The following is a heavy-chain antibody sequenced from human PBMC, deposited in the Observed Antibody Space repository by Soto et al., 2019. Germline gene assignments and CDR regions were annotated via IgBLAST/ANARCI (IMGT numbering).Heavy chain of an antibody. CDR3: ARSYYDILTGYSLGY. J-gene: IGHJ4*02. Sequence: ETLSLTCTVSGGSISSYYWSWIRQPPGKGLEWIGYIYYSGSTNYNPSLKSRVTISVDTSKNQFSLKLSSVTAADTAVYYCARSYYDILTGYSLGYWGQGTLVTVSS. D-gene: IGHD3-9*01. V-gene: IGHV4-59*01. CDR2: IYYSGST. CDR1: GGSISSYY.